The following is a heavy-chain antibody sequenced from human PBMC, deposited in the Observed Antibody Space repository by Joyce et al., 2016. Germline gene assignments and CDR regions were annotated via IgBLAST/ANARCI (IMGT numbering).Heavy chain of an antibody. CDR3: ARVGSSSDYFDY. V-gene: IGHV4-39*07. CDR2: IYYSGST. J-gene: IGHJ4*02. D-gene: IGHD6-6*01. Sequence: QLQLQETGPGLVKPSETLSLTCTVSGGSIGSSTYYWGWIRQPPGKGLEWIATIYYSGSTSYNPSLKSRVTISIDTSKNQFSLRLSSVTAADTAVYYCARVGSSSDYFDYWGQGALVTVSS. CDR1: GGSIGSSTYY.